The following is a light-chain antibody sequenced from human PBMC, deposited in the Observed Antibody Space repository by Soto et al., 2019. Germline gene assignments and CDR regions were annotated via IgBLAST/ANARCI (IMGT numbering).Light chain of an antibody. CDR2: AAS. V-gene: IGKV1-39*01. CDR1: QSISSY. Sequence: DIQMTQSPSSLSASVGDRVTITCRASQSISSYLNWYQQKPGKAPKLLIYAASSLQSGVPSRFSGSGSGTDFTLTISSLQPEDSATYYCQQSYSTLVTFGPGTKVDIK. J-gene: IGKJ3*01. CDR3: QQSYSTLVT.